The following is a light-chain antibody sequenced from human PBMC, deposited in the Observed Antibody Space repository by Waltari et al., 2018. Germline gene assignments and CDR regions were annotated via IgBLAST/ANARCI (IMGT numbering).Light chain of an antibody. CDR1: QSVSSY. Sequence: EIVLTQSPATLSLSPGERATLSCWASQSVSSYLAWYQQKPGQAPRLLIHDASSSATGILARLSGSGSGTEFTLIISSVEPGASAVYFCQPRSHWPRPFGQGPKLEV. J-gene: IGKJ2*01. V-gene: IGKV3-11*01. CDR2: DAS. CDR3: QPRSHWPRP.